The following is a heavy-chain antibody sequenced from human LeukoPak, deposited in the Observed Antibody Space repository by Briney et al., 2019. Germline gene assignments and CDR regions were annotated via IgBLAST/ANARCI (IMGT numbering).Heavy chain of an antibody. D-gene: IGHD4-23*01. J-gene: IGHJ4*02. CDR1: GYSFTSYW. CDR2: IYPGDSDT. V-gene: IGHV5-51*01. Sequence: GESLKISCKGSGYSFTSYWIGWVRQMPGKGLEWMGIIYPGDSDTRYSPSFQGQVTISADKSISTAYLQWSSLKASDTAMYYCARHLGATVDTLYYFDYWGQGTLVTVSS. CDR3: ARHLGATVDTLYYFDY.